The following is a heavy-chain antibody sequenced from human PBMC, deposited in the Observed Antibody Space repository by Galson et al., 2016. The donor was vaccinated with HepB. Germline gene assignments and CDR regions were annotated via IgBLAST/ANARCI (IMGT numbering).Heavy chain of an antibody. CDR3: ARDDYSGGRGSPDY. CDR1: GFFFSGRA. CDR2: INNGAATT. V-gene: IGHV3-23*01. Sequence: SLRLSCAASGFFFSGRAMSWVRQAPGKGLEWVSGINNGAATTGYAASVKGRFTNSRDNSKNTLYLQMNSRRTEDTAVYYCARDDYSGGRGSPDYWGQGTLVTVSS. J-gene: IGHJ4*02. D-gene: IGHD4/OR15-4a*01.